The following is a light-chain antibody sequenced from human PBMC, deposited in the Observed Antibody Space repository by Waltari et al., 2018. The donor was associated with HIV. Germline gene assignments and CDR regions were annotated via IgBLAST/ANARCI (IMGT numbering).Light chain of an antibody. V-gene: IGLV1-47*01. CDR3: AAWDNSLSAPV. J-gene: IGLJ3*02. CDR2: RNN. Sequence: QSVLTQPPSASGTPGQRVTISCSRSSSNIGSNYVYWYQQLPGTAPKLLIYRNNQRPSGVPDRFSGSKSGTSASLAISGLRSEDEADYYCAAWDNSLSAPVFGGGTKLTVL. CDR1: SSNIGSNY.